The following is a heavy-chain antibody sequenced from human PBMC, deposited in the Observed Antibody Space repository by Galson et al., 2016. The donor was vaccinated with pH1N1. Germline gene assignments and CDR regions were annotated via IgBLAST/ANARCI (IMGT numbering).Heavy chain of an antibody. CDR1: GFTLSNYA. CDR3: ARDRFLDNWYFDL. V-gene: IGHV3-30*04. CDR2: ISFDGRNE. D-gene: IGHD3/OR15-3a*01. Sequence: SLRLSCAASGFTLSNYAIHWVRQAPGKGLEWVAVISFDGRNEYYADSVKGRFTIYRDNSKNTMYLQMNSLRAEDTAVYYCARDRFLDNWYFDLWGRGTLVTVSS. J-gene: IGHJ2*01.